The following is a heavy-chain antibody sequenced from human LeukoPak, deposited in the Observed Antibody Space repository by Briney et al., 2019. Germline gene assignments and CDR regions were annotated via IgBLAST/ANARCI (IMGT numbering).Heavy chain of an antibody. CDR3: ARRDTTGWYHHFDY. D-gene: IGHD6-19*01. J-gene: IGHJ4*02. CDR2: LYNGGGA. CDR1: GFAVSSNY. V-gene: IGHV3-53*01. Sequence: GGSLRLSCVVSGFAVSSNYMSWVRQAPGKGLEWVSILYNGGGANYADSVRGRFTISRDNSRNTLFLQMTSLRADDTAVYYCARRDTTGWYHHFDYWGQGTQVTVSS.